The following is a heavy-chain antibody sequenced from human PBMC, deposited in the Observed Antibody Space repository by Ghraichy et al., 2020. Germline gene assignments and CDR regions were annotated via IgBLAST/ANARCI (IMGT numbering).Heavy chain of an antibody. D-gene: IGHD1-26*01. Sequence: GGSLRLSCAASGFTFSNYAMTWVRQAPGKGLECVSVISGYGGSTYYADSVKGRFTISRDNSKNTLYLQMSSLRAEDTAIYYCAKDRNVVRVGAAIDYWGQGTLVTVSS. CDR2: ISGYGGST. V-gene: IGHV3-23*01. CDR3: AKDRNVVRVGAAIDY. J-gene: IGHJ4*02. CDR1: GFTFSNYA.